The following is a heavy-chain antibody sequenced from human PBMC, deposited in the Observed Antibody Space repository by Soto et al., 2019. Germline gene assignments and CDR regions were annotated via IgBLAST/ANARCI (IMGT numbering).Heavy chain of an antibody. J-gene: IGHJ4*01. CDR3: ARDKITGLFDY. V-gene: IGHV4-34*01. Sequence: SETLSLTCAVYGGSFSGYSWTWIRQPPGTGLEWIGEINHSGSTNYNPSLKSRVTISVDTSKNQFSLKLTSVTAADTAVYYCARDKITGLFDYWGHGTMVTNSS. D-gene: IGHD2-8*02. CDR1: GGSFSGYS. CDR2: INHSGST.